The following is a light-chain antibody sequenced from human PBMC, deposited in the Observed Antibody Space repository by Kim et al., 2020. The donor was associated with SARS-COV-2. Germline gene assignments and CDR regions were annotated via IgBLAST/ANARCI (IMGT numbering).Light chain of an antibody. CDR2: AAS. V-gene: IGKV1-39*01. J-gene: IGKJ3*01. Sequence: DIQMTQSPSSLSASVGDRVTITCRTTQSISSHLNWYKQKPGRAPKLLISAASTLQGVVPSRFSGSGSETDFTLTISSLQPEDFATYFCQQSYITPFTFGPGTKVDIK. CDR3: QQSYITPFT. CDR1: QSISSH.